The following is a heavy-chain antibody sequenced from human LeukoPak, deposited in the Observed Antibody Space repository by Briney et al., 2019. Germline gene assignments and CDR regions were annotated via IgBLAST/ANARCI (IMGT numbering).Heavy chain of an antibody. Sequence: GGSLRLSCAASGFTFSIYGMHWVRQAPGKGLEWVAFIRYDGSNKYYADSVKGRFTISRDNSKNTLYLQMNSLIAEDTAVYYGAKTLPPEDRIGHIFDYWGQGTLVTVSS. CDR3: AKTLPPEDRIGHIFDY. CDR2: IRYDGSNK. CDR1: GFTFSIYG. D-gene: IGHD2-15*01. V-gene: IGHV3-30*02. J-gene: IGHJ4*02.